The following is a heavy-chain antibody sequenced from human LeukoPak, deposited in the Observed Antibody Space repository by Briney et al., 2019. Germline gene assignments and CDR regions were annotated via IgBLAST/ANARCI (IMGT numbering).Heavy chain of an antibody. V-gene: IGHV1-2*02. J-gene: IGHJ4*02. CDR3: ARVSRVVVPAAISY. D-gene: IGHD2-2*01. Sequence: ASVKVSCTASGYTFTGYYMHWVRQAPGQGLEWMGWINPNSGGTNYAQKFQGRVTMTRDTSISTAYMELSRLRSDDTAVYYCARVSRVVVPAAISYWGQGTLVTVSS. CDR2: INPNSGGT. CDR1: GYTFTGYY.